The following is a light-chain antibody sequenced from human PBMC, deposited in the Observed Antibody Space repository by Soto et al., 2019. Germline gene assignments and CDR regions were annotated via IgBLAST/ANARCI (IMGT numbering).Light chain of an antibody. CDR1: RSEVGGYNY. Sequence: QSALTQPPSASGSPGQSVTISCTGTRSEVGGYNYVSWYQQHPGKAPKLMIYEVSKRPSGVPVRFSGSKSGNTASLTVSGLQAEDEADYYCSSYAGSNNPYVFGTGTKVTVL. CDR2: EVS. V-gene: IGLV2-8*01. J-gene: IGLJ1*01. CDR3: SSYAGSNNPYV.